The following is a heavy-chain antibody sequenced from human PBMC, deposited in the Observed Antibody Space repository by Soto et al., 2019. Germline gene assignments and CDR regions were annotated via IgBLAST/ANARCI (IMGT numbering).Heavy chain of an antibody. CDR2: ISAYNGNT. J-gene: IGHJ5*02. CDR3: ARDLLVAATWPDDWFDP. V-gene: IGHV1-18*01. CDR1: GYTFTSYG. Sequence: ASVKVSCKASGYTFTSYGISWVRQAPGQGLEWMGWISAYNGNTNYAQKLQGRVTMTTDTSTSTAYMELRSLRSDDTAVYYCARDLLVAATWPDDWFDPWGQGTLVTVSS. D-gene: IGHD2-15*01.